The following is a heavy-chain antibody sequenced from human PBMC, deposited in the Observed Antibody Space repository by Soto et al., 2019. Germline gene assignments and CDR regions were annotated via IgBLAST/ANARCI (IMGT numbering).Heavy chain of an antibody. CDR3: AHKGVRGNWFDP. CDR2: IYWDDDK. J-gene: IGHJ5*02. CDR1: GFSLSTSGVG. V-gene: IGHV2-5*02. D-gene: IGHD3-10*01. Sequence: QITLKESGPTLVKPTQTLTLTCTFSGFSLSTSGVGVGWIRQPPGKALEWLALIYWDDDKRYSPSLKSRLTIAKDTAKNQVVLIMTNMDPVDTATYYCAHKGVRGNWFDPWGQGTLVTVSS.